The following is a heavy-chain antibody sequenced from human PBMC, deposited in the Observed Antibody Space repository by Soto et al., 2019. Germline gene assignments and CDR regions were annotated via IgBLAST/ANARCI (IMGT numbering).Heavy chain of an antibody. CDR3: ARAVSQYYDFWSGYPFDY. Sequence: SETLSLTCPVSGCSISSGDYYWSWIRQPPGKGLEWIGYIYYSGSTYYNPSLKSRVTISVDTSKNQFSLKLSSVTAADTAVYYCARAVSQYYDFWSGYPFDYWGQGTLVTVSS. D-gene: IGHD3-3*01. CDR1: GCSISSGDYY. J-gene: IGHJ4*02. V-gene: IGHV4-30-4*01. CDR2: IYYSGST.